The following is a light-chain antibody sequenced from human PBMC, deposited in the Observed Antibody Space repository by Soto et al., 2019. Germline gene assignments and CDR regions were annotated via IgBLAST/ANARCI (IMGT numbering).Light chain of an antibody. V-gene: IGKV4-1*01. CDR1: QSVLYSSNNKNH. CDR2: WAS. Sequence: DIVMTQSPDSLAVSLGERATIDCKSSQSVLYSSNNKNHLAWYQQKPGQPPKLVIYWASTRESGVPDRFSGSGSGTDFTLTISSLQAEDVAVYYCQQYYSNPRTFGQGTKVDIK. CDR3: QQYYSNPRT. J-gene: IGKJ1*01.